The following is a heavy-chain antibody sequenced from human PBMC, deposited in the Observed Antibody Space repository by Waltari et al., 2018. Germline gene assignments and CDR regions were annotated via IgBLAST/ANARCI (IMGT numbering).Heavy chain of an antibody. V-gene: IGHV3-23*04. J-gene: IGHJ4*02. D-gene: IGHD4-17*01. CDR1: GFTFSSYA. CDR3: ASHDYGDYSSFDY. CDR2: ISGSGGST. Sequence: EVQLVESGGGLVQPGGSLRLSCAASGFTFSSYAMSWVRQAPGKGLEWVSAISGSGGSTYYVDSVKGRFTISRDNSKNTLYLQMNSLRAEDTAVYYCASHDYGDYSSFDYWGQGTLLTVSS.